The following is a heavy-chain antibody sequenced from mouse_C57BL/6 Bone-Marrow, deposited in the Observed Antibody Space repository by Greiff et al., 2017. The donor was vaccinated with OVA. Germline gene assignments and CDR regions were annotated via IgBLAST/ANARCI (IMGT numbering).Heavy chain of an antibody. J-gene: IGHJ2*01. CDR1: GYTFTDYY. Sequence: EVQLQQSGPELVKPGASVKISCKASGYTFTDYYMNWVKQSHGKSLEWIGDINPNNGGTSYNQKFKGKATLTVDKSSSTAYMELRSLTSEDSAVYYCARKTCDYWGQGTTLTVSS. CDR3: ARKTCDY. CDR2: INPNNGGT. V-gene: IGHV1-26*01.